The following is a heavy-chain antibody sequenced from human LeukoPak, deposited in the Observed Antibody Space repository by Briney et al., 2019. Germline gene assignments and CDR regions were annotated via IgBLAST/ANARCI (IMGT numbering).Heavy chain of an antibody. Sequence: PSETLPLTCTGSGGSISRYYWRWIRQPPGKGLGWIGYIYYSGSTNYNPSLKSRVTISVDTSKNQFSLKLSSVTAADTAVYYFARGGGSSWAGYWGQGTLVTVSS. V-gene: IGHV4-59*01. J-gene: IGHJ4*02. CDR2: IYYSGST. CDR1: GGSISRYY. D-gene: IGHD6-13*01. CDR3: ARGGGSSWAGY.